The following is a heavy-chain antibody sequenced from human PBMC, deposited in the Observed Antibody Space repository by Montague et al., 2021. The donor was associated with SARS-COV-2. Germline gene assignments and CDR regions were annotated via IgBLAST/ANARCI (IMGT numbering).Heavy chain of an antibody. CDR2: INHSGSI. J-gene: IGHJ6*02. D-gene: IGHD2-2*01. CDR1: GGSIRSGGYY. V-gene: IGHV4-61*08. CDR3: TREGYQVLWSDYYYYGMDV. Sequence: SETLSLTCTVSGGSIRSGGYYWSWIRQPPGKGLEWIGEINHSGSINYNPSLKSRVTISVDTSKNQFSLKLSSVTAADTAVYYCTREGYQVLWSDYYYYGMDVWGQGTTVTVSS.